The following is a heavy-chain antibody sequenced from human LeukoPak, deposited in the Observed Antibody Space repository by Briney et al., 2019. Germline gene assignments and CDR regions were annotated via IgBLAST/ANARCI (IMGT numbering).Heavy chain of an antibody. Sequence: GGTLTLSCAASGFTFSNNAMTWVRQAPGKGMEWVSVISVSGSGTSYEASVKGRFTISIDTSKNTLYLQMNSLSAEDTAVYYCAKGGGWYYYFDYWGQGTLVTVSS. CDR2: ISVSGSGT. D-gene: IGHD6-19*01. J-gene: IGHJ4*02. CDR1: GFTFSNNA. V-gene: IGHV3-23*01. CDR3: AKGGGWYYYFDY.